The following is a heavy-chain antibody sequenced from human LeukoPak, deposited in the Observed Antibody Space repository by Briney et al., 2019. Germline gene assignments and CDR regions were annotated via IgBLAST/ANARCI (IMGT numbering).Heavy chain of an antibody. D-gene: IGHD5-18*01. CDR1: GFTFSDYY. Sequence: PGGSLRLSCAASGFTFSDYYMNWIRQAPGKGLEWVANIKQDGSEKYYVDSVKGRFTISRDNAKNSLFLQMNSLRAEDTAVYYCARDSGYTYGFLMDVWGKGTTVTISS. V-gene: IGHV3-7*01. CDR3: ARDSGYTYGFLMDV. CDR2: IKQDGSEK. J-gene: IGHJ6*03.